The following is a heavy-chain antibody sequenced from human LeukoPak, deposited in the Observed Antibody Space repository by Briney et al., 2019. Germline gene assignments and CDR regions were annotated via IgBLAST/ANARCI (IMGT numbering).Heavy chain of an antibody. D-gene: IGHD1-20*01. CDR3: ARGGGITGIGVFDY. V-gene: IGHV4-59*01. Sequence: PSETLSLTCTVSGGSTSSYYWSWIRQPPGKGLEWIGYIYYSGSTNYNPSLKSRVTISVDTSKNQFSLKLSSVTAADTAVYYCARGGGITGIGVFDYWGQGTLVTVSS. CDR2: IYYSGST. CDR1: GGSTSSYY. J-gene: IGHJ4*02.